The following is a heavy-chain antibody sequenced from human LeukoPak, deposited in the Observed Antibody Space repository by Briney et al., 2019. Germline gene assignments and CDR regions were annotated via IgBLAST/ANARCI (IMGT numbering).Heavy chain of an antibody. CDR2: IYHSGSI. Sequence: SETLSLTCSVSGYSISSCYYWGWIRQPPGKGLEWIGNIYHSGSIYYNPSLKSRVTISADTSKNQFSLKLSTVTAADTAVYYCATLLTGGVDYWGQGTLVTVSS. J-gene: IGHJ4*02. D-gene: IGHD7-27*01. CDR1: GYSISSCYY. CDR3: ATLLTGGVDY. V-gene: IGHV4-38-2*02.